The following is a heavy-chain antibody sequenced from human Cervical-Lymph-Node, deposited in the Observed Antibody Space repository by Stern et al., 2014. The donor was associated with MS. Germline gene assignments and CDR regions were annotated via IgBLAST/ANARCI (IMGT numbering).Heavy chain of an antibody. D-gene: IGHD4-23*01. J-gene: IGHJ4*02. Sequence: EVQLVESGGGLVKPGGSLRLSCAASGFTFSSYSMNWVRQAPGKGLEWVASIRSGGSYIYYADSLKGRFTISRDNAKNSLYLQINSLRAEDTAVYYCARGRGGNYRYYFDYWGQGTLVTVSS. CDR3: ARGRGGNYRYYFDY. CDR1: GFTFSSYS. V-gene: IGHV3-21*01. CDR2: IRSGGSYI.